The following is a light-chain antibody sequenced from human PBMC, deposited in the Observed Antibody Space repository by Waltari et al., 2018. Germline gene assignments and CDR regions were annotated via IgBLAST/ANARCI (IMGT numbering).Light chain of an antibody. Sequence: EIVLTQSPGTLSLSPGERATLSCRASESVSASYLAWYQQKPGHAPRLLLYGASSRATGIPDRFRGGGSGTDFTLTISRLEPEDVAIYYCQYYGSSPVTFGGGTKVEI. V-gene: IGKV3-20*01. J-gene: IGKJ4*01. CDR1: ESVSASY. CDR3: QYYGSSPVT. CDR2: GAS.